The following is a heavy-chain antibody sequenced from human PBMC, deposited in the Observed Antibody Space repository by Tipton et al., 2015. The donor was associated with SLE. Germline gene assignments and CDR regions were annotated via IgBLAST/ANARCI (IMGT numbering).Heavy chain of an antibody. CDR3: ADHDPSDY. CDR1: GGSFSGYY. J-gene: IGHJ4*02. V-gene: IGHV3-23*01. CDR2: ISGSGGST. Sequence: LSLTCAVYGGSFSGYYWSWVRQAPGKGLEWVSAISGSGGSTYYADSVKGRFTISRDNSKNTLYLQMNSLRAEDTAVYYCADHDPSDYWGQGTLVTVSS.